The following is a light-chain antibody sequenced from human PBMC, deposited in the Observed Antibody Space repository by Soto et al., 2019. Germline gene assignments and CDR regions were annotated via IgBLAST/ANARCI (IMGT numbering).Light chain of an antibody. CDR2: AAS. CDR3: HQYADSPQT. CDR1: QSVSSSF. Sequence: EVVLTQSPGTLALSPGERATLSCGASQSVSSSFLAWYQQKPGQAPRLLIHAASTGATGIPARVRGSGSGTDFTLTISSLEPEDSAVYFCHQYADSPQTFGQGTKVDI. V-gene: IGKV3-20*01. J-gene: IGKJ2*01.